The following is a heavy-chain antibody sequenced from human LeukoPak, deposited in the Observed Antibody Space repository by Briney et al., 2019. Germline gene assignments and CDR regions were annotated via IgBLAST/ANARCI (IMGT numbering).Heavy chain of an antibody. D-gene: IGHD3-10*01. CDR1: GFTFSDYY. CDR3: AAKEGRGYYGSGNYSPLDY. J-gene: IGHJ4*02. CDR2: ISSSGSTI. Sequence: GGSLRLSCAASGFTFSDYYMSWIRQAPGKGLEWVSYISSSGSTIYYADSVKGRFTISRDNAKNSLYLQMNSLRAEDMAVYYCAAKEGRGYYGSGNYSPLDYWGQGTLVTVSS. V-gene: IGHV3-11*01.